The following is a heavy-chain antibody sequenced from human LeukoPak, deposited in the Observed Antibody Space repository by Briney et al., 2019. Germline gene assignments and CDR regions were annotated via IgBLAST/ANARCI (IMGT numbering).Heavy chain of an antibody. CDR3: ARPYYDSSGYYYWGNAFDI. CDR1: GFTFSSYG. CDR2: IWYDGSNK. D-gene: IGHD3-22*01. J-gene: IGHJ3*02. V-gene: IGHV3-33*08. Sequence: GGSLRLSCAAAGFTFSSYGMHWVRQAPGKGLVLVAVIWYDGSNKYYADSVKGRFTISRGNSKNTLYLQMNSLRAEDTAVYYCARPYYDSSGYYYWGNAFDIWGQGTMVTVSS.